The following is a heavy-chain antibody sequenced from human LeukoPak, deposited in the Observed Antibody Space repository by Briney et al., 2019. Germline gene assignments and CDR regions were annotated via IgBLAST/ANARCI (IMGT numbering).Heavy chain of an antibody. J-gene: IGHJ4*02. D-gene: IGHD5-18*01. CDR1: GGSISNRNYY. CDR2: IYNRGST. Sequence: PSETLSLTCTVSGGSISNRNYYWGCIRQPPGKGLELIGHIYNRGSTYYNPSFKSRVTISVDTSKNQFSLKVNSVTAADTAVYYCARRGDSYGIFDYWGQGTLVTVSS. CDR3: ARRGDSYGIFDY. V-gene: IGHV4-39*01.